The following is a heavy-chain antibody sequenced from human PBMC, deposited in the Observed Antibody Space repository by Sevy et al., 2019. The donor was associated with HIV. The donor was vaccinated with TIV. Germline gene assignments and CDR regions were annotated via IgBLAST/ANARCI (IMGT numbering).Heavy chain of an antibody. Sequence: ASVQVSCKASGYTFTSYAMHWVRQAPGQRLEWMGWINAGNGNTKYSQKFQGRVTITRDTSASTAYMELSSLRSEDTAVYYCAREARDYDILTGYSLDYWGQGTLVTVSS. V-gene: IGHV1-3*01. D-gene: IGHD3-9*01. CDR1: GYTFTSYA. J-gene: IGHJ4*02. CDR2: INAGNGNT. CDR3: AREARDYDILTGYSLDY.